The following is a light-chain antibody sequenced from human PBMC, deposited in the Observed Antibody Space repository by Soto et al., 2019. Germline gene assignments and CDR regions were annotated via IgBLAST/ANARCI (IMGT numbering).Light chain of an antibody. V-gene: IGLV1-44*01. CDR1: SSNIGSNT. Sequence: QSVLTQPPSASETPGQMVTIYCSGSSSNIGSNTVNWFQQLPGPAPKLRIYSNNQRPSGVPDRFSGSKSGTSASLASSGLQSEDEADYYGAAWDDSLNGVVFGGGTKVTVL. J-gene: IGLJ2*01. CDR2: SNN. CDR3: AAWDDSLNGVV.